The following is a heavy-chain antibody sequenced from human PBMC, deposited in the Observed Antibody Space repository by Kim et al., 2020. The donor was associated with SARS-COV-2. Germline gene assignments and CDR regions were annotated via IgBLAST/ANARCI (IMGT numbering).Heavy chain of an antibody. V-gene: IGHV3-21*01. D-gene: IGHD3-10*01. Sequence: IYYADSVKGRFTSSRDNAKHSLYLQMNSLRAEDTAVYYCARIGGGGPYDYWGQGTLVTVSS. CDR3: ARIGGGGPYDY. CDR2: I. J-gene: IGHJ4*02.